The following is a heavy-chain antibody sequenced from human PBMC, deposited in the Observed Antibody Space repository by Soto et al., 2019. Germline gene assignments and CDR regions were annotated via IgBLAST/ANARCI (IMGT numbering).Heavy chain of an antibody. CDR2: ISNSGIT. CDR1: GGSISSGNYY. J-gene: IGHJ6*02. Sequence: QVQLPESGPGLVKPSQTLSLTCTVSGGSISSGNYYWSWIRQPPGPGLEWIGYISNSGITYYNPSLKSRLTISVDTSKSQSSLKLTSVTAADTAVYYGARRPYYSYGMDVWGQGTTVTVSS. CDR3: ARRPYYSYGMDV. V-gene: IGHV4-30-4*01.